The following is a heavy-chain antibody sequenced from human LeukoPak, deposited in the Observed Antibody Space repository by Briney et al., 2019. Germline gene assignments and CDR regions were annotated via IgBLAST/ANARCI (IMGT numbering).Heavy chain of an antibody. CDR1: GGSINSGIYY. D-gene: IGHD6-6*01. CDR3: AREQYTSSSHDAFDI. Sequence: SETLSLTCTVSGGSINSGIYYWTWIRQPAGKGLEWIGRIYTTGSTNYNPSLRSRVTISVDTSKNQFSLKLRSVTAADTAVYFCAREQYTSSSHDAFDIWGQGTMVTVSS. CDR2: IYTTGST. J-gene: IGHJ3*02. V-gene: IGHV4-61*02.